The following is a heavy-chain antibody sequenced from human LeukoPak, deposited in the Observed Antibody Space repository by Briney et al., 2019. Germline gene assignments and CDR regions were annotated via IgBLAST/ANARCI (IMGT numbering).Heavy chain of an antibody. CDR2: IKQDGSEK. D-gene: IGHD2-15*01. CDR3: ARSIVVVVAAQYYFDY. V-gene: IGHV3-7*01. Sequence: GGSLRLSCAASGFTFSDYYMSWIRQAPGKGLEWVANIKQDGSEKYYVDSVKGRFTISRDNAKNSLYLQMNSLRAEDTAVYYCARSIVVVVAAQYYFDYWGQGTLVTVSS. J-gene: IGHJ4*02. CDR1: GFTFSDYY.